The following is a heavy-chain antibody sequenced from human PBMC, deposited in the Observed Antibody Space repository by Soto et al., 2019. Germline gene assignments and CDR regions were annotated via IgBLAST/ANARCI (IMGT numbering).Heavy chain of an antibody. V-gene: IGHV4-34*01. Sequence: LSLTCAVYGGSFSGYYWSWIRQPPGKGLEWIGEINHSGSTNYNPSLKSRVTISVDTSKNQFSLKLSSVTAADTAVYYCARGGARYSDYYYYMDVWGKGTTVTVSS. J-gene: IGHJ6*03. CDR3: ARGGARYSDYYYYMDV. D-gene: IGHD2-15*01. CDR2: INHSGST. CDR1: GGSFSGYY.